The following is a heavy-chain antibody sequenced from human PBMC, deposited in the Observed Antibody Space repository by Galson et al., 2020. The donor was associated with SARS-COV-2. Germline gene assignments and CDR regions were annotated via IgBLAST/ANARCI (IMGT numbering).Heavy chain of an antibody. J-gene: IGHJ6*03. Sequence: GGSLRLSCAASGFTFSSYDMHWVRQATGKGLEWVSAIGTAGDTYYPGSVKGRFTISRENAKNSLYLQMNSLRAGDTAVYYCARGTVTTVSHYYYYYMDVWAKGPRSPSP. CDR2: IGTAGDT. CDR3: ARGTVTTVSHYYYYYMDV. CDR1: GFTFSSYD. D-gene: IGHD4-4*01. V-gene: IGHV3-13*01.